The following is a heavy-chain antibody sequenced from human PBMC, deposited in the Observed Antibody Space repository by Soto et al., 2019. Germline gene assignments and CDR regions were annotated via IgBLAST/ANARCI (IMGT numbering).Heavy chain of an antibody. Sequence: PSETLSLTCAVSGGSISSGGYYWSWIRQHPGRGLEWIGYIYYSGSTYYNPSLKSRVTISVDTSKNQFSLKLSSVTAADTAVYYCARSGYSYGTTPIFYWCQGTLVTVSS. CDR1: GGSISSGGYY. CDR2: IYYSGST. CDR3: ARSGYSYGTTPIFY. V-gene: IGHV4-31*11. D-gene: IGHD5-18*01. J-gene: IGHJ4*02.